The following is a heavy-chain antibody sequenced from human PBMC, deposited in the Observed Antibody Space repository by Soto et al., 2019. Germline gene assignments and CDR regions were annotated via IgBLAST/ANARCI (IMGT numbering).Heavy chain of an antibody. D-gene: IGHD3-10*01. J-gene: IGHJ3*02. V-gene: IGHV3-66*01. CDR2: IYSGGST. Sequence: GGSLRLSCAASGFTVSSNYMSWVRQAPGKGLEWVSVIYSGGSTYYADSVKGRFTISRDNSKNPLYLQMNSLRAEDTAVYYCAREAAMVRGSNPPIWGQGTMVTVSS. CDR3: AREAAMVRGSNPPI. CDR1: GFTVSSNY.